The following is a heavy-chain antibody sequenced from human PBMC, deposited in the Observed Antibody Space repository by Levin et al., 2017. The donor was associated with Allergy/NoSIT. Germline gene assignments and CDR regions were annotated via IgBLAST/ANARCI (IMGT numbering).Heavy chain of an antibody. Sequence: GSGPTLVKPTQTLTLTCTFSGFSLSTSGVGVGWIRQPPGKALEWLALIYWDDDKRYSPSLKSRLTITKDTSKNQVVLTMTNMDPVDTATYYCAHTIRGGMWFGELGTNWFDPWGQGTLVTVSS. V-gene: IGHV2-5*02. D-gene: IGHD3-10*01. CDR1: GFSLSTSGVG. J-gene: IGHJ5*02. CDR3: AHTIRGGMWFGELGTNWFDP. CDR2: IYWDDDK.